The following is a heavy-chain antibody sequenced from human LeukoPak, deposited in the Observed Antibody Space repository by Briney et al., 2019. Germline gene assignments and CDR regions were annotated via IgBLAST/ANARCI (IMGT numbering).Heavy chain of an antibody. J-gene: IGHJ4*02. Sequence: GGSLTLSCAASGFPLSTYGVHWVRQAPGSGLEWLEYIHYDGYTTNYADSVKGRFTISRENSKNSLYLQMNSLRTEDTAVYYCAKDVAYTFDYWGQGTLVTVSS. CDR3: AKDVAYTFDY. V-gene: IGHV3-30*02. CDR1: GFPLSTYG. D-gene: IGHD3-16*01. CDR2: IHYDGYTT.